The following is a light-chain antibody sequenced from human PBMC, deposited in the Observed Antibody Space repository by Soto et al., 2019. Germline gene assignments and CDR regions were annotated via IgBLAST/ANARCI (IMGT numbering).Light chain of an antibody. V-gene: IGKV1-27*01. J-gene: IGKJ5*01. CDR1: QGISNY. Sequence: DIQMTQSPSSLSASVGDRVTITCRASQGISNYLAWYQHKPGKVPKLLIYAASTLQSGVPSRFRGSGSGTEFSFNITSLQPEDVATYYCQQYDDLPITFGQGTRLEIK. CDR3: QQYDDLPIT. CDR2: AAS.